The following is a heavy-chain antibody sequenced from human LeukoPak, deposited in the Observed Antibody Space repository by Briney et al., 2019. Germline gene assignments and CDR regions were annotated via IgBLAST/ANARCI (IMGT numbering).Heavy chain of an antibody. V-gene: IGHV3-23*01. CDR2: ISDSGGST. Sequence: GGSLRLSCAASGFTFSSYVMNWVRQAPGKGLEWVSGISDSGGSTYYADSVKGRFTISRDNSKNTLYLQMSSLRAEDTAVYYCAKDPYSSSSEDPDYWGQGTLVTVSS. J-gene: IGHJ4*02. CDR1: GFTFSSYV. D-gene: IGHD6-6*01. CDR3: AKDPYSSSSEDPDY.